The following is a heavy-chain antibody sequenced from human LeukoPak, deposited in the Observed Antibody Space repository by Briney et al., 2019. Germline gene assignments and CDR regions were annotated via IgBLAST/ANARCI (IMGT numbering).Heavy chain of an antibody. J-gene: IGHJ5*02. CDR3: AKDRGMAGTGFDP. V-gene: IGHV3-30*02. CDR1: GVTFSSCG. CDR2: IGYDGSDK. Sequence: GGSLRLSCAASGVTFSSCGMHWVRQGPGKGPEWMAFIGYDGSDKFYADSVKGRFTISRDNSKNTLYLQMNSLRAEDTAVYYCAKDRGMAGTGFDPWGQGTLVTVSS. D-gene: IGHD6-19*01.